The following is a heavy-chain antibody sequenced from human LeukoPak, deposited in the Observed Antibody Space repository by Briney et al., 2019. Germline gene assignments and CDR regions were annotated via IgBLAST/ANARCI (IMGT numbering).Heavy chain of an antibody. D-gene: IGHD3-10*01. Sequence: GGSLRLSCAASGFTFSNYWMSWVRQAPGKGLEWVANIKQDGSEKYYVDSVKGRFTISRDNAKNSLYLQMNSLRAEDTAVYYCARDRTGYYGSGRGILWFDPWGQGTLVTVSS. V-gene: IGHV3-7*01. CDR3: ARDRTGYYGSGRGILWFDP. CDR2: IKQDGSEK. J-gene: IGHJ5*02. CDR1: GFTFSNYW.